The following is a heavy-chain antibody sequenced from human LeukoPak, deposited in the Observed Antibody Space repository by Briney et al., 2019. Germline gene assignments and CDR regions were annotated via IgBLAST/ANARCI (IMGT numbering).Heavy chain of an antibody. D-gene: IGHD6-13*01. CDR2: IRYDGSNK. CDR3: AKEDQVAAGYYFDY. CDR1: GFTFSSYG. Sequence: GGSLRLSCAASGFTFSSYGMHWVRQAPGKGLEWVAFIRYDGSNKHYADSVKGRFTISRDNSKNTLYLQMNSLRAEDTAVYYCAKEDQVAAGYYFDYWGQGTLVTVSS. J-gene: IGHJ4*02. V-gene: IGHV3-30*02.